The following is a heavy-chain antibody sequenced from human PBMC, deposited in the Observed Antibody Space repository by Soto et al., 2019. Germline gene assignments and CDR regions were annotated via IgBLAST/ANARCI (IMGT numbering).Heavy chain of an antibody. J-gene: IGHJ5*02. Sequence: QVQLVQSGAEVKKPGASVKVSCKASGYTFTSYGISWVRQAPGQGLEWMGWISAYNGNTNYAQKLQGRVTMTTDTSTRTAYMELRSLRSDDTAVYYCARDAMVRGVRGWFDPWGQGTLVTVSS. V-gene: IGHV1-18*01. CDR1: GYTFTSYG. CDR2: ISAYNGNT. D-gene: IGHD3-10*01. CDR3: ARDAMVRGVRGWFDP.